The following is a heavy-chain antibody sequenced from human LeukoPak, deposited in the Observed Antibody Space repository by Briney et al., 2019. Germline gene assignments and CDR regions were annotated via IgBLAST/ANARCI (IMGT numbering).Heavy chain of an antibody. V-gene: IGHV7-4-1*02. CDR3: AREHIPGIAAAGTDFDY. D-gene: IGHD6-13*01. J-gene: IGHJ4*02. Sequence: ASVKVSCKASGYTFTGYYMHWVRQAPGQGLEWMGWINTNTGNPTYAQGFTGRFVFSLDTSVSTAYLQISSLKAEDTAVYYCAREHIPGIAAAGTDFDYWGQGTLVTVSS. CDR2: INTNTGNP. CDR1: GYTFTGYY.